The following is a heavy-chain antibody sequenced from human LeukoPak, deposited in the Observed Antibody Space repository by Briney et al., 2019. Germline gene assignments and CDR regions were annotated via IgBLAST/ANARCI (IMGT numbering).Heavy chain of an antibody. CDR2: IGTTGDP. V-gene: IGHV3-13*05. J-gene: IGHJ4*02. CDR3: ARGLRARGYSYGYDY. Sequence: GGSLRLSCVASGFTFSTYDMHWVRQVTGKGLEWVAFIGTTGDPYYADSVKGRFTISRENGKNSLYLQMNSLRAGDTAVYYCARGLRARGYSYGYDYWGQGTLVTVSS. CDR1: GFTFSTYD. D-gene: IGHD5-18*01.